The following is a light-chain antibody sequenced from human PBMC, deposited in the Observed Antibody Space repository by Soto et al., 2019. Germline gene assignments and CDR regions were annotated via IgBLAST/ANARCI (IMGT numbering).Light chain of an antibody. CDR1: QSINNC. CDR3: QHYNGYPYT. V-gene: IGKV1-5*01. Sequence: DIQMTQSPSTLSASIGDRVTITCRASQSINNCLAWYQQRPGQAPHLLIYDLFRLGTGVPSRFSGSGSGTEFTLTISSLQAEDFATYFCQHYNGYPYTFGPGTKLEI. CDR2: DLF. J-gene: IGKJ2*01.